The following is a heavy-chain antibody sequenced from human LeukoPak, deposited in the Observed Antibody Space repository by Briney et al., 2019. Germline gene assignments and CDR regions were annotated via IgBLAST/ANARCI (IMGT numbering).Heavy chain of an antibody. J-gene: IGHJ4*02. CDR1: GGSFSGYY. V-gene: IGHV4-34*01. CDR2: INHSGST. CDR3: ARGITIFGVASTYFDY. Sequence: SETLSLTCAVYGGSFSGYYWSWIRQPPGKGLEWIGEINHSGSTNYNPSLKSRVTISVDTSKNQFSLKLSSVTAADTAVYYCARGITIFGVASTYFDYWGQGTLVTVSS. D-gene: IGHD3-3*01.